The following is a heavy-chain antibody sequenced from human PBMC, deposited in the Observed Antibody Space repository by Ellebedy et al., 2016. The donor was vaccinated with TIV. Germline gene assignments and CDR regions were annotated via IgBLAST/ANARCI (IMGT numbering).Heavy chain of an antibody. Sequence: SETLSLTCTVSAASFSGYYWNRVRPSQGKGLEWIGEISHSEGTNYNPSLKSRVTISVDTSKNQFSLKLSSVTAADTAVYYCARHLVAAAGTGTFDPWGQGTLVTVSS. CDR1: AASFSGYY. CDR3: ARHLVAAAGTGTFDP. D-gene: IGHD6-13*01. V-gene: IGHV4-34*01. CDR2: ISHSEGT. J-gene: IGHJ5*02.